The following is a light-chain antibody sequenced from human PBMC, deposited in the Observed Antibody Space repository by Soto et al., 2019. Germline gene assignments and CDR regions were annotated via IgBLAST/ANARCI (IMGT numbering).Light chain of an antibody. CDR3: SSYSGISTRYV. CDR1: SGDVGTYNY. V-gene: IGLV2-14*01. Sequence: QSALTQPASVSGSPGQSITISCTGTSGDVGTYNYVSWYLQHPGKAPKLMIYDVSNRPSGVSNRLSGSKSGNTASLTISGLQAEDEADYYCSSYSGISTRYVFGTGTKVTVL. CDR2: DVS. J-gene: IGLJ1*01.